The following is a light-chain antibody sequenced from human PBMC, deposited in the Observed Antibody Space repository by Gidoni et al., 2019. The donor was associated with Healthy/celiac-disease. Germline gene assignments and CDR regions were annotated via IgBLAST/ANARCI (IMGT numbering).Light chain of an antibody. CDR3: QAWDSSTVV. Sequence: SYELTQPPSVSVSPGQTASITCSGDKLGDKYACWYQQKPGPPVLVIYQDSKRPSGIPERFSGSNSGNTATLTISGTQAMDEADYYCQAWDSSTVVFGGGTKLTVL. J-gene: IGLJ2*01. CDR1: KLGDKY. V-gene: IGLV3-1*01. CDR2: QDS.